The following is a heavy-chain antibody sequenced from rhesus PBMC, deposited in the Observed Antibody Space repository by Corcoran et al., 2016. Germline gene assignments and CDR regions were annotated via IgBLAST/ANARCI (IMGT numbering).Heavy chain of an antibody. CDR1: GGSITSGYSY. D-gene: IGHD3-3*01. CDR3: ARLGFWSLPHPPYNSLDV. Sequence: QVQLQESGPGLVKPSETLSLTCAVSGGSITSGYSYRSWNGTPPGQGLEWVGYITYSGSTSYNPSLKSRVTISRDTSKNQFSLKLSSVTAADTAVYYCARLGFWSLPHPPYNSLDVWGRGVLVTVSS. CDR2: ITYSGST. V-gene: IGHV4-122*02. J-gene: IGHJ5-2*02.